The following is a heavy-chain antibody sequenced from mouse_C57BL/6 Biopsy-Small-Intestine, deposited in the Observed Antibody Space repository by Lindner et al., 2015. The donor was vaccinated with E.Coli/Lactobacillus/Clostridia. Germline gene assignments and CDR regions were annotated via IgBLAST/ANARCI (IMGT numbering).Heavy chain of an antibody. D-gene: IGHD2-4*01. CDR3: ARGEGTYDYDVGFAY. V-gene: IGHV1-81*01. CDR1: GYTFTSYG. J-gene: IGHJ3*01. Sequence: VQLQESGAELARPGASVKLSCKASGYTFTSYGISWVKQRTGQGLEWIGEIYPRSGNTYYNEKFKGKATLTADKSSSTAYMELRSLTSEDSAVYFCARGEGTYDYDVGFAYWGQGTLVTVSA. CDR2: IYPRSGNT.